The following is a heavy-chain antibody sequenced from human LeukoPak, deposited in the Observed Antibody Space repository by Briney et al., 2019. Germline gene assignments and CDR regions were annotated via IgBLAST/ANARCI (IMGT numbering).Heavy chain of an antibody. D-gene: IGHD3-22*01. J-gene: IGHJ4*01. CDR2: ISYDGSNE. Sequence: PGGSLRLSCAASGFTFRSYARHWVRQAPGKGLEGVAVISYDGSNEYYADSVKGRFTLSRDNSKNTLYLQMNSLRAGDTAVYYCARSPTDYDSSGYYRYWGQEPWSPSPQ. V-gene: IGHV3-30*19. CDR1: GFTFRSYA. CDR3: ARSPTDYDSSGYYRY.